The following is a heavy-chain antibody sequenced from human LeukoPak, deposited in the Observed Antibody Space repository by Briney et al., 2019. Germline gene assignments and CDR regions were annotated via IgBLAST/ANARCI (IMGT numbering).Heavy chain of an antibody. Sequence: GASVKVSCKASGYTFTSYGISWVRQAPGQGLEWMGWISAYNGNTNYAQKLQGRVTMTTDTSTSTAYMELRSLRSDDTAVYYCARDGDPLPNYCSGTSCHIDYWGQGTLVTVSS. J-gene: IGHJ4*02. CDR2: ISAYNGNT. D-gene: IGHD2-2*02. CDR3: ARDGDPLPNYCSGTSCHIDY. V-gene: IGHV1-18*01. CDR1: GYTFTSYG.